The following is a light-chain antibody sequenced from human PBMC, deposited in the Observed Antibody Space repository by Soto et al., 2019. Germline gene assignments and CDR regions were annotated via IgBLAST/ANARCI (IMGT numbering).Light chain of an antibody. J-gene: IGKJ3*01. V-gene: IGKV3D-15*01. CDR2: DAS. CDR1: QSVSSN. CDR3: HQYGLPPPYT. Sequence: EIVMTQSPATLSVSPGARDTLSCRASQSVSSNLAWYQQKPGQAPRLLIYDASNRATGIPARFSGSGSGTDFTLTISRLEPEDFAVYYCHQYGLPPPYTFGPGTKVDIK.